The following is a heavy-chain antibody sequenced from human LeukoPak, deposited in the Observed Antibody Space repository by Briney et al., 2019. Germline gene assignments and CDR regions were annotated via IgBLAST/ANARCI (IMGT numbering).Heavy chain of an antibody. Sequence: PSETLSLTCTVSGGSISSSSYYWGWIRQPPGKGLEWIGYIYYSGSTNYNPSLKSRVTISVDTSKNQFSLKLSSVTAADTAVYYCARVWEYSSYTHPYCFDYWGQGTLVTVSS. D-gene: IGHD6-6*01. CDR2: IYYSGST. J-gene: IGHJ4*02. CDR3: ARVWEYSSYTHPYCFDY. CDR1: GGSISSSSYY. V-gene: IGHV4-61*05.